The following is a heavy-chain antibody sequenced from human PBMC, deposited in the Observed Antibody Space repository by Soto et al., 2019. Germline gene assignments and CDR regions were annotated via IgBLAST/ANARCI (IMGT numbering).Heavy chain of an antibody. D-gene: IGHD6-19*01. CDR3: ARPRQRSSSAWYVSGYGVDV. V-gene: IGHV5-10-1*01. Sequence: GESLKISCKGSGYSFTSYWITWVRQMPGKGLEWMGRIDPSDSYTKYSPSFQGHVTISADKSISTAYLQWSSLKASDTAMYYCARPRQRSSSAWYVSGYGVDVWGQGTTVTVSS. J-gene: IGHJ6*02. CDR1: GYSFTSYW. CDR2: IDPSDSYT.